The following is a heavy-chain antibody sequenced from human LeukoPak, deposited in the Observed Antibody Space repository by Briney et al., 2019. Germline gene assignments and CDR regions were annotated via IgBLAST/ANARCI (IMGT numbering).Heavy chain of an antibody. CDR2: IFHTGSA. J-gene: IGHJ5*02. CDR3: ARDPRWLTPDCTSISCYENYFDP. Sequence: SETLSLTCAVPGYSISSGYQWAWIRQPPGNTLEWIDSIFHTGSAHYNPSLQSRVTISVDTSTNHFSLRLSSVTAADTAVYYCARDPRWLTPDCTSISCYENYFDPWGQGILVTVSS. V-gene: IGHV4-38-2*02. D-gene: IGHD2-2*01. CDR1: GYSISSGYQ.